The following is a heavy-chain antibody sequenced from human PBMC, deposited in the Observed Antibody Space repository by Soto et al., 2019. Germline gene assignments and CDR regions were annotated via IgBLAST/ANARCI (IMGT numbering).Heavy chain of an antibody. CDR1: GYSFGDYG. D-gene: IGHD6-13*01. Sequence: QVQLVQSGAEVKKPGASVKVSCKASGYSFGDYGVSWVRQAPGQGLEWMGWISPYNGDTNYAQNLQGRVTMNTDTTTTTAYIELRSLSSDATSMYYCARDYFGLVAGGVFDYWGEGTQVTVSS. CDR3: ARDYFGLVAGGVFDY. J-gene: IGHJ4*02. V-gene: IGHV1-18*01. CDR2: ISPYNGDT.